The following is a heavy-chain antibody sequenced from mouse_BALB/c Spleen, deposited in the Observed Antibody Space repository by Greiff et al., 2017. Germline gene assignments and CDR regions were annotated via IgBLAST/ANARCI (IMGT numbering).Heavy chain of an antibody. V-gene: IGHV5-4*02. CDR2: ISDGGSYT. CDR3: ATVYYYAMDY. J-gene: IGHJ4*01. Sequence: EVKLMESGGGLVKPGGSLKLSCAASGFTFSDYYMYWVRQTPEKRLEWVATISDGGSYTYYPDSVKGRFTISRDNAKNNLYLQMSSLKSEDTAMYYCATVYYYAMDYWGQGTSVTVSS. CDR1: GFTFSDYY.